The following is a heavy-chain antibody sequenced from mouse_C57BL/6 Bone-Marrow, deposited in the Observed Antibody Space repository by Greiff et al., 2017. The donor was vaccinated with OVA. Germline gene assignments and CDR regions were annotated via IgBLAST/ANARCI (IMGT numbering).Heavy chain of an antibody. CDR2: ISNGGGST. V-gene: IGHV5-12*01. D-gene: IGHD1-1*01. CDR1: GFTFSDYY. CDR3: ARHSPYYYGSPFAY. Sequence: EVNLVESGGGLVQPGGSLKLSCAASGFTFSDYYMYWVRQTPEKRLEWVAYISNGGGSTYYPDTVKGRFTISRDNAKNTLYLQMSRLKSEDTAMYYCARHSPYYYGSPFAYWGQGTLVTVSA. J-gene: IGHJ3*01.